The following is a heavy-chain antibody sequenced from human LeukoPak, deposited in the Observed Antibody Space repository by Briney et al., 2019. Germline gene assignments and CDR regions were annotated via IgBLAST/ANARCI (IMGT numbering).Heavy chain of an antibody. Sequence: ETLSLTSTVSGGSISSHYWSWIRQPPGKGLEGIGYIYYSGSTNYNPSLKRRVTISVDTSKTQFSLKLSTVTAADTAVYYCAGDGSSPRGYYYYYLNVGAKGTRVTVSS. CDR1: GGSISSHY. J-gene: IGHJ6*03. V-gene: IGHV4-59*11. CDR2: IYYSGST. CDR3: AGDGSSPRGYYYYYLNV. D-gene: IGHD6-13*01.